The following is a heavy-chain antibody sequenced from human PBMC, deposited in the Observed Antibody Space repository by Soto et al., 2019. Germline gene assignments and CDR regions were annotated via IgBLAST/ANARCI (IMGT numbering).Heavy chain of an antibody. J-gene: IGHJ5*02. Sequence: QVQLVQSGAEVKKPGASVKVSCKASGYTFASYGISWVRQAPGQGLEWMGWISAYSGNTNYAQKFQGRVTMTTDTFTNTAYMELSSLRYDDTAVYYCARDLIAVRPGWFDPWGQGTLVTVSS. CDR1: GYTFASYG. CDR2: ISAYSGNT. V-gene: IGHV1-18*01. CDR3: ARDLIAVRPGWFDP. D-gene: IGHD2-15*01.